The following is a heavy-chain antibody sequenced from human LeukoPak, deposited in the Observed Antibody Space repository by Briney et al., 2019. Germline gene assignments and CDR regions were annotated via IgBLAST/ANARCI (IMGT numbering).Heavy chain of an antibody. CDR3: ARRGYRNGYSDY. V-gene: IGHV4-34*01. CDR2: IYHSGST. J-gene: IGHJ4*02. CDR1: GGSFSGYY. D-gene: IGHD5-18*01. Sequence: SETLSLTCAVYGGSFSGYYWSWIRQPPGKGLEWIGEIYHSGSTNQNPSLKSRVTISVDKSKNQFSLKLSSVTAADTAVYYCARRGYRNGYSDYWGQGTLVTVSS.